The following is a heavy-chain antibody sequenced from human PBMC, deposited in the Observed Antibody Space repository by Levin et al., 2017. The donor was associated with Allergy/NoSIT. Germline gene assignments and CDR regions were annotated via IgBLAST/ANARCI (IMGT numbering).Heavy chain of an antibody. CDR3: ARDLKEGVAALGY. CDR2: IYSGGST. CDR1: GFTISSNY. J-gene: IGHJ4*02. V-gene: IGHV3-53*01. D-gene: IGHD2-15*01. Sequence: GGSLRLSCAASGFTISSNYMSWVRQAPGKGLEWVSVIYSGGSTYYADSVKGRFTISRDNSKNTLYLQMNSLRAEDTAVYYCARDLKEGVAALGYWGQGTLVTVSS.